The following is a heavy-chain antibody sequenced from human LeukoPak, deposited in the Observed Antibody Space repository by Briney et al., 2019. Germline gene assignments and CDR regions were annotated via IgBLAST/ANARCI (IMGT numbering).Heavy chain of an antibody. Sequence: HTGGSLRLSCAASGFTVSSNYMSWVRQAPGKGLEWVSAISKTGDATWYPDSVKGRFTISRDKSKNILYLQMNSLRAEDTALYYRARDRDFPRDQLDYWGQGTLVTVSS. D-gene: IGHD2-21*02. CDR1: GFTVSSNY. CDR2: SKTGDAT. CDR3: ARDRDFPRDQLDY. J-gene: IGHJ4*02. V-gene: IGHV3-53*01.